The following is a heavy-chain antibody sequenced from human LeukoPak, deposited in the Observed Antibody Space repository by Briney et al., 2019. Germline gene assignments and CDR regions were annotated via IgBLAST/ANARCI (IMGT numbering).Heavy chain of an antibody. CDR1: GFTFSSYD. V-gene: IGHV3-13*05. Sequence: GGSLRLSCAASGFTFSSYDMHWVRQATGKGLEWVSAIGTAGDPYYPGSVKGRFTISRENAKNSLYLQMNSLRAGDTAVYYCARGTYYGSGSYYYDGLNSYYGMDVWGKGTTVTVSS. CDR3: ARGTYYGSGSYYYDGLNSYYGMDV. J-gene: IGHJ6*04. CDR2: IGTAGDP. D-gene: IGHD3-10*01.